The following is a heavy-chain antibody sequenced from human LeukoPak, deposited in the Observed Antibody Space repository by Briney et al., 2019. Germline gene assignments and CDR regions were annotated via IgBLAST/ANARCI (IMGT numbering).Heavy chain of an antibody. Sequence: GGSLRLSCAASGFSISDHYMDWVRQAPGKGLEWVGRIRNKANSYTTEYAASVKGRFTISRDDSKNSVYLQMNSLETEDTAVYYCAVGYCSGGGCYVSNYWGQGTLVTVSS. CDR3: AVGYCSGGGCYVSNY. D-gene: IGHD2-15*01. CDR2: IRNKANSYTT. V-gene: IGHV3-72*01. CDR1: GFSISDHY. J-gene: IGHJ4*02.